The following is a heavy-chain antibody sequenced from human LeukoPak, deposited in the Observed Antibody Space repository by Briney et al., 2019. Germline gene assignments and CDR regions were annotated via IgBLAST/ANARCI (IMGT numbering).Heavy chain of an antibody. CDR3: AKDDDSARYRGYDLKGGFDY. J-gene: IGHJ4*02. Sequence: AGSLTLSCAASGFTFSFDDMSWVRQAPAKGLELVSAISGSGTSTYYADSVKGRFTISRDNAKNTLYLQMNSLRAEDTAVYYCAKDDDSARYRGYDLKGGFDYWGQGTLVTVSS. V-gene: IGHV3-23*01. D-gene: IGHD5-12*01. CDR2: ISGSGTST. CDR1: GFTFSFDD.